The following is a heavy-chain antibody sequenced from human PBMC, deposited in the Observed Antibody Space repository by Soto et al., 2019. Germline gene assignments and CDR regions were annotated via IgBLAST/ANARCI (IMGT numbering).Heavy chain of an antibody. V-gene: IGHV3-49*03. Sequence: EVQLVESGGGLVQPGRSLRLSCTTSGFTFGDYAMSWFRQAPGKGLESVGFIRSKPYGGTAEYAAYVKVRFTISRDDSKSIAYLQMNSLTTDDTAVYYCSTSNLRGYCSGGTCFNGRYAFDIWAQGTMVTVSS. CDR1: GFTFGDYA. CDR3: STSNLRGYCSGGTCFNGRYAFDI. J-gene: IGHJ3*02. D-gene: IGHD2-15*01. CDR2: IRSKPYGGTA.